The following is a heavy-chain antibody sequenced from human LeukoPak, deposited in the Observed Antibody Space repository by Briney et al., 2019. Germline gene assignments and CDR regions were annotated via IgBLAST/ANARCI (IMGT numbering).Heavy chain of an antibody. CDR3: TRGSYYDSSGYSGVRLFDY. J-gene: IGHJ4*02. CDR1: GYTFTNYD. Sequence: ASVKVSCKASGYTFTNYDINWVRQATGQGLEWMGWMNPNSGNTGYGQKFQGRVTITRNTSISTAYMELSSLRSDDTALYYCTRGSYYDSSGYSGVRLFDYWGQGTPVTVPS. V-gene: IGHV1-8*03. D-gene: IGHD3-22*01. CDR2: MNPNSGNT.